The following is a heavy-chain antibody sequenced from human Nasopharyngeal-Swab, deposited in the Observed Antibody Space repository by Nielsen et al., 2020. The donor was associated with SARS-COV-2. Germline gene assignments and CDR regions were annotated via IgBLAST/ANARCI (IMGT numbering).Heavy chain of an antibody. Sequence: SCAASGFTFDDYAMHWVRQAPGKGLEWVSGISWNSGSIGYADSVKGRFTISRDNAKNSLYLQMNSLRAEDTALYYCAEDGCSGGSCYSDYWGQGTLVTVSS. CDR3: AEDGCSGGSCYSDY. CDR2: ISWNSGSI. J-gene: IGHJ4*02. CDR1: GFTFDDYA. D-gene: IGHD2-15*01. V-gene: IGHV3-9*01.